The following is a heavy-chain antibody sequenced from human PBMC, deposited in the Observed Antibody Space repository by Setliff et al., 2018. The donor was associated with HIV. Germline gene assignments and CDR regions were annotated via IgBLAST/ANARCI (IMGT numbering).Heavy chain of an antibody. V-gene: IGHV4-59*12. CDR2: IYYSGST. D-gene: IGHD6-19*01. J-gene: IGHJ6*02. CDR1: GYSISSYY. Sequence: PSETLSLTCAVSGYSISSYYWSWIRQPPGKGLEWIGYIYYSGSTYYNPSLKSRVTISVDTSKNQFSLKLNSVTAADTAVYYCARRPAGAVAGGYGMDVWGQGTTVTVSS. CDR3: ARRPAGAVAGGYGMDV.